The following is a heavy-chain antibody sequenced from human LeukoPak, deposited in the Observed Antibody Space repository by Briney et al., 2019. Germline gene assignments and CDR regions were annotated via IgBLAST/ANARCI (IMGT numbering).Heavy chain of an antibody. V-gene: IGHV3-7*01. CDR1: GFIFTDYW. J-gene: IGHJ4*02. D-gene: IGHD2-8*01. CDR2: IKEDGSEK. Sequence: GGSLRLSCAASGFIFTDYWMYWVRQAPGRGLAWVANIKEDGSEKNYVDSVKGRFTISRDNAKNSVYLQMNSLRVEDTAVYYCARVIPSIPNGHFDYRGQGTLVTVSS. CDR3: ARVIPSIPNGHFDY.